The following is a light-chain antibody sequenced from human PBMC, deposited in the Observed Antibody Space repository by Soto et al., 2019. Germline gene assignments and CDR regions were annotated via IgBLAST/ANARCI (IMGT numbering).Light chain of an antibody. CDR2: EVS. J-gene: IGLJ2*01. Sequence: QSALTQPASVSGSPGQSITISCTGSSSDIGAYNYVSWFQQYPGKAPKLIISEVSNRPSGVSNRFSGSKSGTAASLTISGLQTEDEADYYCCSYRSSSTLVFGGGTKLTVL. CDR1: SSDIGAYNY. V-gene: IGLV2-14*01. CDR3: CSYRSSSTLV.